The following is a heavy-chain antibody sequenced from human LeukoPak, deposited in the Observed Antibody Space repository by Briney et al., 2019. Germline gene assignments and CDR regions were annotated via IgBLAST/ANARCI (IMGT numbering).Heavy chain of an antibody. J-gene: IGHJ6*03. V-gene: IGHV4-4*07. CDR2: IYTSGST. Sequence: SETLSLTCTVSGGSISSYYWSWIRQPAGKGLEWIGRIYTSGSTNYNPSLKSRVTMSVDTSKNQFSLKLSSVTAADTAVYYCARYIVGPGGDYYYMDVWGKGTTVTVSS. D-gene: IGHD1-26*01. CDR3: ARYIVGPGGDYYYMDV. CDR1: GGSISSYY.